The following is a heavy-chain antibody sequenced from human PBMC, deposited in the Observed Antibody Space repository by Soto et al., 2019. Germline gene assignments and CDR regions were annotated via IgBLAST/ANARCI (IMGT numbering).Heavy chain of an antibody. V-gene: IGHV1-3*01. CDR3: ARDEGPGMVYATPPGY. Sequence: XSVKIACEASVYNFASYAIPWVRQAPGQRLEWMGWINASNGNTKYSQKFQGRVTITRDTSASTAYMELSSLRSEDTAVYYCARDEGPGMVYATPPGYWGQGSLVTVSS. J-gene: IGHJ4*02. CDR1: VYNFASYA. D-gene: IGHD2-8*01. CDR2: INASNGNT.